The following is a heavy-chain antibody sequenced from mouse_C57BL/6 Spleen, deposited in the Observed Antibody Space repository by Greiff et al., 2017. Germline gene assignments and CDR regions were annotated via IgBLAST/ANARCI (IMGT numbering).Heavy chain of an antibody. CDR3: ASGGIYYGSSYDYAMDY. V-gene: IGHV2-6*01. D-gene: IGHD1-1*01. CDR2: IWGVGST. Sequence: VQRVESGPGLVAPSQSLSITCTVSGFSLTSYGVDWVRQSPGKGLEWLGVIWGVGSTNYNSALKSRLSISKDNSKSQVFLKMNSLQTDDTAMYYCASGGIYYGSSYDYAMDYWGQGTSVTVSS. J-gene: IGHJ4*01. CDR1: GFSLTSYG.